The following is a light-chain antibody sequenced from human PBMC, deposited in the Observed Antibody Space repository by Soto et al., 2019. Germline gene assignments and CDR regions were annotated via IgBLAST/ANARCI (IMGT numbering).Light chain of an antibody. CDR2: EVY. Sequence: QSALTQPPSASGSPGQSVTISCTGTSSDVGGYNYVSWYQHHPDKAPKLIIYEVYKRPSGVPDRFSGSKSGNTASLTVSGLQAEDEAEYDYSSYAASDSFVVFGGGTKVTVL. CDR1: SSDVGGYNY. CDR3: SSYAASDSFVV. J-gene: IGLJ2*01. V-gene: IGLV2-8*01.